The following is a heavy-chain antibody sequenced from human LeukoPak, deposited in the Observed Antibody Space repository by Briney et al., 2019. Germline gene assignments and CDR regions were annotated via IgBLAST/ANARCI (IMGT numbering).Heavy chain of an antibody. Sequence: SETLSLTCTVSGGSISSSSYYWGWIRQPPGKGLEWIGSIYYSGSTYYNPSLKSRVTISVDTSKNQFSLKLSSVTAADTAVYYCARVSTKGVDYWGQGTLVTVSS. CDR1: GGSISSSSYY. CDR2: IYYSGST. V-gene: IGHV4-39*07. CDR3: ARVSTKGVDY. J-gene: IGHJ4*02.